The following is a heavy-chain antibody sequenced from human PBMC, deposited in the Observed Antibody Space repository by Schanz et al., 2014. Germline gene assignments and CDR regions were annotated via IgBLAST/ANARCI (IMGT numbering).Heavy chain of an antibody. Sequence: EVQLVESGGGLVKPGGSLRLSCEASRFTFSSYSFIWVRQAPGKGLEWVSSITASGDYMHYADSVKGRFTISRDNARNSLYLQMNNLRVEDTAVYYCARGPDYGSGSYSSYWGQGTLVTVSS. V-gene: IGHV3-21*01. J-gene: IGHJ4*02. CDR1: RFTFSSYS. CDR3: ARGPDYGSGSYSSY. CDR2: ITASGDYM. D-gene: IGHD3-10*01.